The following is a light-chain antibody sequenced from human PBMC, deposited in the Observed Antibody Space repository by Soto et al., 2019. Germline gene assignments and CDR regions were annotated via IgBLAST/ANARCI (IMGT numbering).Light chain of an antibody. V-gene: IGKV3-20*01. CDR2: DAS. CDR1: QSLSSDY. J-gene: IGKJ4*01. CDR3: QQYSSSFT. Sequence: EIVLTQSPGTLSLSPGERATLSCRASQSLSSDYLAWYQQRPGQAPRLLIYDASTRATGFPDRFSGSGSGTDFTLTISRLEPEDFAVYYCQQYSSSFTFGGGTKVEIK.